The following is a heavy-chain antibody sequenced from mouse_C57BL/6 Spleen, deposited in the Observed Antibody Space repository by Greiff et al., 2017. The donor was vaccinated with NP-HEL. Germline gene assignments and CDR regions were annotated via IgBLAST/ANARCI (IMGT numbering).Heavy chain of an antibody. V-gene: IGHV1-53*01. CDR3: AREDDDDGYFDV. CDR2: INPSNGGT. D-gene: IGHD2-4*01. Sequence: VKLQQPGTELVKPGASVKLSCKASGYTFTSSWMHWVKQRPGQGLEWIGNINPSNGGTNYNEKFKSKATLTVDKSSTTAYMQLSSLTSEDSAVYYCAREDDDDGYFDVWGTGTTVTVSS. J-gene: IGHJ1*03. CDR1: GYTFTSSW.